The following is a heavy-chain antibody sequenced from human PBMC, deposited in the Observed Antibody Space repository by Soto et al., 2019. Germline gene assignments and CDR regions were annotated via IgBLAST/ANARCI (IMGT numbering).Heavy chain of an antibody. CDR1: GASIYNGGYF. V-gene: IGHV4-30-4*01. CDR2: IHNSGSP. CDR3: ARGPPAEKFAP. Sequence: QVQLQESGPGLVRPSQTLSLTCSVSGASIYNGGYFWSWIRQSPGKGLEWIGHIHNSGSPYNNPSLNRRFTISADTPMNQFPRALPPVTAAATAMYSWARGPPAEKFAPGAKGILVTVSS. J-gene: IGHJ5*02.